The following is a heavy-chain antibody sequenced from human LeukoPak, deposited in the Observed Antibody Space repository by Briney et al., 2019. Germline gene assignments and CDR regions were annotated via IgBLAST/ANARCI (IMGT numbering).Heavy chain of an antibody. J-gene: IGHJ3*02. V-gene: IGHV4-34*01. D-gene: IGHD3-22*01. Sequence: PSETLSLTCAVYGGSFSGYYWSWIRQPPGKGLEWIGEINHSGSTNYNPSLKSRVTISVDTSKNQFSLKLSSVTAADTAVYYCARGMIVVPGAFDIWGQGTMVTVSS. CDR1: GGSFSGYY. CDR3: ARGMIVVPGAFDI. CDR2: INHSGST.